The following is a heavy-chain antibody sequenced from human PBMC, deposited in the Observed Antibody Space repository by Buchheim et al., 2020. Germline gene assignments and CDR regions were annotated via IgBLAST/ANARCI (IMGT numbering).Heavy chain of an antibody. CDR1: GFTFSSYA. J-gene: IGHJ4*02. V-gene: IGHV3-23*01. D-gene: IGHD1-26*01. CDR3: TKSDIVGAKGFDY. Sequence: EVRLLESGGGLVQPGGSLRLSCAASGFTFSSYAMSWVRQAPGKGLEWVSTLSGSGGSTYYADSVKGRFAISRDNSKNTLYLQMNSLRAEDTAIYYCTKSDIVGAKGFDYWGQGTL. CDR2: LSGSGGST.